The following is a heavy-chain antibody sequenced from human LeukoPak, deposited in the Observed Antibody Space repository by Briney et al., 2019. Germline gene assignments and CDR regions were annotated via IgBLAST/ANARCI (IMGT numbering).Heavy chain of an antibody. CDR2: ISGSGGST. J-gene: IGHJ6*03. V-gene: IGHV3-23*01. CDR1: RFTFSTYW. CDR3: AKGGGYSYDHYYYMDV. Sequence: GGSLRLSCAASRFTFSTYWMHWVRQAPGKGLVWVSAISGSGGSTYYADSVKGRFTISRDNSKNTLYLQMNSLRAEDTAVYYCAKGGGYSYDHYYYMDVWGKGTTVTISS. D-gene: IGHD5-18*01.